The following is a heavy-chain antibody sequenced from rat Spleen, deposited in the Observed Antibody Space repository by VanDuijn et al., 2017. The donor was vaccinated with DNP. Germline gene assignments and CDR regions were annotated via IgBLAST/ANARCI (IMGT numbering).Heavy chain of an antibody. CDR3: AREREPNNNPYYFDY. D-gene: IGHD1-10*01. V-gene: IGHV2S12*01. Sequence: QVQLKESGPGLVQPSQTLSLTCTVSGFSLMDYSVHWVRQPPGKGLEWIAAISSGGNTYFNSAVKSRLSISRDTSKSQVFLGMNSLQAEDTAIYFCAREREPNNNPYYFDYWGQGVMVTVSS. J-gene: IGHJ2*01. CDR2: ISSGGNT. CDR1: GFSLMDYS.